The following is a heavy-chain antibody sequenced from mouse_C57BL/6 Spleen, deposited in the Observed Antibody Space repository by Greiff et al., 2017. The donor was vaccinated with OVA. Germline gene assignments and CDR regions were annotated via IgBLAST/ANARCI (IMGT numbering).Heavy chain of an antibody. J-gene: IGHJ4*01. CDR1: GFTFSSYA. Sequence: EVKLVESGEGLVKPGGSLKLSCAASGFTFSSYAMSWVRQTPEKRLEWVAYISSGGDYIYYADTVKGRFTISRDNARNTLYLQMSSLKSEDTAMYYCTREGDGGAMDYWGQGTSVTVSS. CDR2: ISSGGDYI. V-gene: IGHV5-9-1*02. D-gene: IGHD3-3*01. CDR3: TREGDGGAMDY.